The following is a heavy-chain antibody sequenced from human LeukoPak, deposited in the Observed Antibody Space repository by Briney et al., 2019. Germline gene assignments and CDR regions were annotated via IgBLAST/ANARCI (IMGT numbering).Heavy chain of an antibody. Sequence: ASVKVSCKVSGYTFTDFYTHWVQQAPGKGLEWMGLVDPEDGKTIYAEKFQGRITITADTSTDTVYMELSSLRSEDTAVYYCARAYYYDNGRVGGYAFDIWGQGTMVTVSS. CDR2: VDPEDGKT. D-gene: IGHD3-22*01. CDR1: GYTFTDFY. V-gene: IGHV1-69-2*01. CDR3: ARAYYYDNGRVGGYAFDI. J-gene: IGHJ3*02.